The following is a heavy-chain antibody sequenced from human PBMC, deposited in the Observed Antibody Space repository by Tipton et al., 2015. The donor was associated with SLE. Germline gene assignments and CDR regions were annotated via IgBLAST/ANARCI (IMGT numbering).Heavy chain of an antibody. CDR3: TRDRGDCSGGSCYDYFDY. V-gene: IGHV3-72*01. CDR2: TRNTANSYTT. Sequence: SLRLSCAASGFTFSDYYMDWVRLAPGKGLEWVGRTRNTANSYTTEYAASVKGRFTISRDDSKSIAYLQMNSLKTEDTAVYYCTRDRGDCSGGSCYDYFDYWGQGTLVTVSS. CDR1: GFTFSDYY. D-gene: IGHD2-15*01. J-gene: IGHJ4*02.